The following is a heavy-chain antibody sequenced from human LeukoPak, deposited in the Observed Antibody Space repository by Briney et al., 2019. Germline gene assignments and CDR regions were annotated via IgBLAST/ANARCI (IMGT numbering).Heavy chain of an antibody. J-gene: IGHJ4*02. CDR2: ISYSGTT. CDR1: GGSINSFY. D-gene: IGHD3-10*01. Sequence: SETLSLTCTVSGGSINSFYWSWIRQAPGKGLEWIGYISYSGTTNYNPSLKSRVTMSVDTSKNQFSLKLSSVTAADTAVYFCARIFGFGGGYFDYWGQGTLVTVSS. CDR3: ARIFGFGGGYFDY. V-gene: IGHV4-59*01.